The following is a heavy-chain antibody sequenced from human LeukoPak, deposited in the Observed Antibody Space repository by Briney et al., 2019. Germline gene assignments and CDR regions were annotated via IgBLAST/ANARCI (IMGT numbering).Heavy chain of an antibody. CDR2: IYYSGST. D-gene: IGHD2-2*01. CDR3: ARFTNAAVGYCSSTSCSRGSDV. J-gene: IGHJ6*02. CDR1: GGSISSSSYY. Sequence: SETLSLTCTVSGGSISSSSYYWSWIRQPPGKGLEWIGYIYYSGSTNYNPSLKSRVTISVDTSKNQFSLKLSSVTAADTAVYYCARFTNAAVGYCSSTSCSRGSDVWGQGTTVTVSS. V-gene: IGHV4-61*01.